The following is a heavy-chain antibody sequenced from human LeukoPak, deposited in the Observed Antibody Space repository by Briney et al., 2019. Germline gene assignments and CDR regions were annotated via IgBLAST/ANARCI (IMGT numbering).Heavy chain of an antibody. V-gene: IGHV4-4*07. D-gene: IGHD6-19*01. J-gene: IGHJ4*02. Sequence: SETLSLTCTVSGGSISSYYWSWIRQPAGKGLEWIGRIYTSGSTNYNPSLKSRVTMSLDTSKTQFSLNLSSVTAADTAFYYCTRGGADWGQGTLVTVSS. CDR3: TRGGAD. CDR1: GGSISSYY. CDR2: IYTSGST.